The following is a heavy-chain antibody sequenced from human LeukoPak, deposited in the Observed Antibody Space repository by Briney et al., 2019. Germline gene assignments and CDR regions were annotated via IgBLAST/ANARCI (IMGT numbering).Heavy chain of an antibody. Sequence: ASVKVSCKTSGYTSTNYDLNWVRQATGQGLEWMGWVNPNSGNTGYAQKFQGRVTMTMDPSISTAYMELSSLRSEDTAVYYCARRSDGYDSSAYCHWGQGTLVTVSS. CDR3: ARRSDGYDSSAYCH. CDR2: VNPNSGNT. V-gene: IGHV1-8*01. CDR1: GYTSTNYD. D-gene: IGHD3-22*01. J-gene: IGHJ4*02.